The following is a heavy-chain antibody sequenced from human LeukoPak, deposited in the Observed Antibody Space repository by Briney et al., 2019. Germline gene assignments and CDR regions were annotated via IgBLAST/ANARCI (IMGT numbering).Heavy chain of an antibody. CDR3: AKTLGNYYDIADAFDI. D-gene: IGHD3-22*01. CDR1: GFTFSTFA. V-gene: IGHV3-23*01. J-gene: IGHJ3*02. Sequence: GGSLRLSCAASGFTFSTFAMIWVRQPPGKGLEWVSSIFPSGGEIHYADSVRGRFTISRDNSKSTLSLQMNSLRAEDTAVYYCAKTLGNYYDIADAFDIWGQGTMVTVSS. CDR2: IFPSGGEI.